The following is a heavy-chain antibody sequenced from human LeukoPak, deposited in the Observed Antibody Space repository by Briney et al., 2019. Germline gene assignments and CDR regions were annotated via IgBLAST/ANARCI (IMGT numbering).Heavy chain of an antibody. CDR2: ISGSGGSA. V-gene: IGHV3-23*01. CDR1: GFTFSSYA. D-gene: IGHD1-26*01. Sequence: PGGSLRLSCAASGFTFSSYAMSWVRQAPGKGLEWVSAISGSGGSAYYADSVKGRFTISRDNSKNTLYLQMNSLRAEDTAVYYCAKGYSGSYFAYFDYWGQGTLVTVSS. J-gene: IGHJ4*02. CDR3: AKGYSGSYFAYFDY.